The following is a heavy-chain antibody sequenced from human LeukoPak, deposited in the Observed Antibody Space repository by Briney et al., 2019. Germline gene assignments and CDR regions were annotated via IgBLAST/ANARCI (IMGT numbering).Heavy chain of an antibody. D-gene: IGHD6-13*01. V-gene: IGHV3-21*01. Sequence: PGGSLRLSCAASGFTFSSYSMNWVRQAPGKGLEWVSSISSSGSYIYYADSVKGRFTISRDNAKNSLYLQMNSLRAEDTAVYYCARGGRSGSSWSDYWGQGTLVTVSS. J-gene: IGHJ4*02. CDR2: ISSSGSYI. CDR3: ARGGRSGSSWSDY. CDR1: GFTFSSYS.